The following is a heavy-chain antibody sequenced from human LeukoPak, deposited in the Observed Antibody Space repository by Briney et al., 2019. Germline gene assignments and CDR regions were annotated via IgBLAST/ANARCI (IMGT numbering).Heavy chain of an antibody. J-gene: IGHJ4*02. V-gene: IGHV1-69*04. CDR3: ARGSSSWYEPGDY. Sequence: ASVKVSCKASGGTFSSYAISWVRQAPGQGLEWMGRIIPILGIANYAQKFQGRVTITADKSTSTAYMELSSLRSEDTAVYYCARGSSSWYEPGDYWGQGTLVTVSS. CDR1: GGTFSSYA. D-gene: IGHD6-13*01. CDR2: IIPILGIA.